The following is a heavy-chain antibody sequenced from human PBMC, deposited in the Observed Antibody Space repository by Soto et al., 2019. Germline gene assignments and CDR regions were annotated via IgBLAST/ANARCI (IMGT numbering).Heavy chain of an antibody. V-gene: IGHV4-30-4*01. Sequence: PSETLSLTCTVSGGSISSGDYYWSWIRQPPGKGLEWIGYIYYSGSTYYNASLKRRVTISVDTSKNQFFLKLSSVTAADTAVYYCARCHLTGTTVFDYWGQGTLVTVSS. CDR1: GGSISSGDYY. D-gene: IGHD1-7*01. CDR3: ARCHLTGTTVFDY. CDR2: IYYSGST. J-gene: IGHJ4*02.